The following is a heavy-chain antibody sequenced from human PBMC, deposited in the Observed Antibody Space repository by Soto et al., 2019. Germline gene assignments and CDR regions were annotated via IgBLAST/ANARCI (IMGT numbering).Heavy chain of an antibody. D-gene: IGHD2-8*01. V-gene: IGHV1-2*04. Sequence: ASVKVSCKASGYTFTGYYMHWVRQAPGQGLEWMGWINPNSGGTNYAQKFQGWVTMTIDTSTTTVYMELRSLTSDDTAVYYCAKNGQPPYYYYGMEVWGQGTTVTVS. J-gene: IGHJ6*02. CDR3: AKNGQPPYYYYGMEV. CDR1: GYTFTGYY. CDR2: INPNSGGT.